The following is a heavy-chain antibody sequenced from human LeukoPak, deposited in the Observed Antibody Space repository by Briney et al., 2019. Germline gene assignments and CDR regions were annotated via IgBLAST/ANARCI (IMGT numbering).Heavy chain of an antibody. CDR3: ARVVPAATSIDY. D-gene: IGHD2-2*01. CDR1: GYSFTSYW. V-gene: IGHV5-51*01. Sequence: GESLKISCKGSGYSFTSYWIVWVRQKPVKGLEWMGIIYPGDSDTRYSPSFQGQVTISADKSISTAYLQWSSLKASDTVMYYCARVVPAATSIDYWGQGTLVTVSS. CDR2: IYPGDSDT. J-gene: IGHJ4*02.